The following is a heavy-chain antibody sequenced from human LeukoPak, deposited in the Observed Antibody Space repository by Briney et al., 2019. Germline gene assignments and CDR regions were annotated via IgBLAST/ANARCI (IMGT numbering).Heavy chain of an antibody. J-gene: IGHJ5*02. Sequence: GESLKISCQGSGYRFSSYWIGWVRQMPGKGLEWMGTMYPGDSDTRYSPSFQGQVTMSVDKSITTAYLEWSGLKASDTAMYYCARDYGSGSGNWFDAWGPGTLVTVTS. V-gene: IGHV5-51*01. CDR3: ARDYGSGSGNWFDA. CDR2: MYPGDSDT. CDR1: GYRFSSYW. D-gene: IGHD3-10*01.